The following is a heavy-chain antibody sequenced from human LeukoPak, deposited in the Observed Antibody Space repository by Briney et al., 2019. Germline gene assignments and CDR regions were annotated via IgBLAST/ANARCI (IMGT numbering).Heavy chain of an antibody. CDR2: IKQDGSEK. V-gene: IGHV3-7*01. CDR3: ARALYSYYNGMDV. J-gene: IGHJ6*02. CDR1: GFTFSSYW. Sequence: GGSLRLSCAASGFTFSSYWMSWVRQAPGKGLEWVANIKQDGSEKYYVDSVKGRFTISRDNAKNSLYLQMNSLRAEDTAAYYCARALYSYYNGMDVWGQGTTVTVSS. D-gene: IGHD3-16*02.